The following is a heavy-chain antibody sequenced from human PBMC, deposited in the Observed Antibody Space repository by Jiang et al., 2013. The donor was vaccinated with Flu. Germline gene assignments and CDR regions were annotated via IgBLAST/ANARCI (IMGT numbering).Heavy chain of an antibody. V-gene: IGHV4-61*02. CDR3: AAEVEFLQDP. J-gene: IGHJ5*02. Sequence: KPSQTLSLTCTVSGGSISSGSYYWSWIRQPAGKGLEWIGRIYTSGSTNYNPSLKSRVTISVDTSKNQFSLKLSSVTAADTAVYYCAAEVEFLQDPWGQGTLVTVSS. CDR2: IYTSGST. D-gene: IGHD3-10*01. CDR1: GGSISSGSYY.